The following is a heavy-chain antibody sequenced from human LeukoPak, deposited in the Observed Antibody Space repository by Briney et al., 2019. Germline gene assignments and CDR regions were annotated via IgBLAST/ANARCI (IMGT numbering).Heavy chain of an antibody. CDR3: ARVRGSGSYWDAFDI. D-gene: IGHD1-26*01. CDR1: GFTFSSYS. Sequence: PGGSLRLSCAASGFTFSSYSMNWVRQAPGKGLEWVSTISSSGNNTYYTDSVKGRFTISRDNSKNTLFLQMNSLRVDDTAVYYCARVRGSGSYWDAFDIWGQGTMVTVSS. V-gene: IGHV3-21*04. CDR2: ISSSGNNT. J-gene: IGHJ3*02.